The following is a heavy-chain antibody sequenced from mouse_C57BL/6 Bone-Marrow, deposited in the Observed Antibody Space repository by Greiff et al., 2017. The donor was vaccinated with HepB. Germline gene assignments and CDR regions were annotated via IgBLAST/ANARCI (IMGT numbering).Heavy chain of an antibody. CDR1: GYTFTSYW. J-gene: IGHJ2*01. CDR3: TRERLLRHYVDY. V-gene: IGHV1-5*01. CDR2: IYPGNSDT. Sequence: EVQLQQSGTVLARPGASVKMSCKTSGYTFTSYWMHWVKQRPGQGLEWIGAIYPGNSDTSYNQKFKGKANLTAVTSASTAYMELSSLTNEDSAVYYCTRERLLRHYVDYWGQGTTLTVSA. D-gene: IGHD1-2*01.